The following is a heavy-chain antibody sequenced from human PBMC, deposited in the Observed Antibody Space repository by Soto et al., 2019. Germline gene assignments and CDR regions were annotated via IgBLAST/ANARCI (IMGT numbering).Heavy chain of an antibody. CDR2: INPNTGGT. Sequence: GASVKVSCKTSGYTLTDHYMHWVRQAPGQGLEWMGWINPNTGGTKYVEKFEGRVTMTRDTSISTVYMELSRLRSDDTAVYYCARDRQSSIYYYVLGFLHYWGQGTLVTVSS. CDR1: GYTLTDHY. CDR3: ARDRQSSIYYYVLGFLHY. J-gene: IGHJ4*02. D-gene: IGHD3-22*01. V-gene: IGHV1-2*02.